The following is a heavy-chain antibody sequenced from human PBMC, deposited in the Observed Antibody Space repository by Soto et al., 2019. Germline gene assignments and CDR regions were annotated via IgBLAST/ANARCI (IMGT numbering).Heavy chain of an antibody. CDR2: IIPILGIA. Sequence: SVKVSCKASGGTFSSYTISWVRQAPGQGLEWMGRIIPILGIANYAQKFQGSVTITADKSTSTAYMELSSLRSEDTAVYYCARAGVAPKTEFDYWGQGTLVTVSS. V-gene: IGHV1-69*02. J-gene: IGHJ4*02. CDR3: ARAGVAPKTEFDY. CDR1: GGTFSSYT. D-gene: IGHD5-12*01.